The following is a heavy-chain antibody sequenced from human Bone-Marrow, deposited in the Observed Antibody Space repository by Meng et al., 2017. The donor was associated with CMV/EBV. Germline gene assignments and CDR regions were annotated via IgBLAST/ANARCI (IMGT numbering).Heavy chain of an antibody. Sequence: SVKVSCKASGFRFDNYAISWVRQAPGQGLEWMGGIIPILGIANYAQKFQGRVTITADKSTSTAYMELSSLRSEDTAVYYCASLYSGGPIWSGYPRGYYFDYWGQGTLVTVSS. V-gene: IGHV1-69*10. CDR1: GFRFDNYA. J-gene: IGHJ4*02. CDR2: IIPILGIA. CDR3: ASLYSGGPIWSGYPRGYYFDY. D-gene: IGHD3-3*01.